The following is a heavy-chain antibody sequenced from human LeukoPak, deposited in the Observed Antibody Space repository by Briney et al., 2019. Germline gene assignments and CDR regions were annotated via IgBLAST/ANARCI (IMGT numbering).Heavy chain of an antibody. J-gene: IGHJ6*02. CDR2: IKEDGSKT. Sequence: SGGSLRPSCAASGFSFSNTWMNWVRRAPGKGLEWLANIKEDGSKTYYVDSVKGRFTISRDNAKNSLYLQMDSLRVEDTAVYYCARDPGRQYSSIADVWGQGTTVTVSS. CDR1: GFSFSNTW. D-gene: IGHD6-19*01. CDR3: ARDPGRQYSSIADV. V-gene: IGHV3-7*03.